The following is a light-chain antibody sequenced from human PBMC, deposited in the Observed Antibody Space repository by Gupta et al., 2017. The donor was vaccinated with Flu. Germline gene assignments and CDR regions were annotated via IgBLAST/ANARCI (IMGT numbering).Light chain of an antibody. CDR1: QDIDDG. V-gene: IGKV5-2*01. Sequence: TSLTQSPAFMSATPGDKVNIPCTASQDIDDGMSWYQQKPGEAAMFMIQEATTLESGIPPRFSGSGYGTDFTLTINNLEPEDAAYYYCQQDDNFPFTFGQGTKVEIK. CDR2: EAT. J-gene: IGKJ2*01. CDR3: QQDDNFPFT.